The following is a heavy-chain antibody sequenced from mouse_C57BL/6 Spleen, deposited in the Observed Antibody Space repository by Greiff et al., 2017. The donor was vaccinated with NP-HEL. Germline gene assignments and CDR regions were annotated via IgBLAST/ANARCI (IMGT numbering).Heavy chain of an antibody. CDR2: IYWDDDK. J-gene: IGHJ2*01. Sequence: QVTLKVSGPGILQSSQTLSLTCSFSGFSLSTSGMGVSWIRQPSGKGLEWLAHIYWDDDKRHNPFLKRRLTISKDTSRNQIFLKITSLDTADTATYYCARIPGDYIFLDYWGQGTTLTVSS. V-gene: IGHV8-12*01. CDR1: GFSLSTSGMG. D-gene: IGHD2-4*01. CDR3: ARIPGDYIFLDY.